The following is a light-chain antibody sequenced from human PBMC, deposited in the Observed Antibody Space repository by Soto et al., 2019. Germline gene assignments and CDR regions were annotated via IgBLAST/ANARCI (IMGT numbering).Light chain of an antibody. V-gene: IGLV2-14*01. J-gene: IGLJ3*02. CDR3: SSYTSSSSLGV. Sequence: QSVLTQPASVSGSPGQSITISCTGTSSDVGDYNYVSWYQQHPGKAPRLIIYEVSNRPSGVSNRFSGSKSGNTASLTISGLQADDEADYYCSSYTSSSSLGVFGRGTKLTVL. CDR1: SSDVGDYNY. CDR2: EVS.